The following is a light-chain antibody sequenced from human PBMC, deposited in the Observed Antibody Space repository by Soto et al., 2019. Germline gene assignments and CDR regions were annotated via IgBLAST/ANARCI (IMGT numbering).Light chain of an antibody. Sequence: LTQPRSVSGSPGQSVTISCTGTSSDVGGYNYVSWYQQHPGEAPKLMIYDVSKRPSGVPDRFSGSKSGNTASLTISGLQAEDEADYYCCSYAGSPYVFGTGTKVTVL. CDR3: CSYAGSPYV. J-gene: IGLJ1*01. CDR2: DVS. CDR1: SSDVGGYNY. V-gene: IGLV2-11*01.